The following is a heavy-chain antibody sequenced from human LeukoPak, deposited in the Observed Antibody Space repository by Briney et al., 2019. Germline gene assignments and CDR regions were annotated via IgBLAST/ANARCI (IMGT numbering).Heavy chain of an antibody. CDR2: MNPNSGNT. CDR3: ARGRGAARRNWFDP. J-gene: IGHJ5*02. V-gene: IGHV1-8*03. D-gene: IGHD6-6*01. Sequence: ASVKVSCKASGYTFTSYDINWVRQATGQGLEWMGWMNPNSGNTGYAQKFQGRVTITRNTSISTAYMELSSLRSEDTAVYYCARGRGAARRNWFDPWGQGTLVTVSS. CDR1: GYTFTSYD.